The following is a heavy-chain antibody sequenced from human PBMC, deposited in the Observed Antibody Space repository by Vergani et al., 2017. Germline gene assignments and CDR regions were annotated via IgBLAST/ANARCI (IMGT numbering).Heavy chain of an antibody. CDR1: GDSISSGVYY. CDR2: IYSTGST. Sequence: QVQLQESGPGLVKPSQTLSLTCSVSGDSISSGVYYWNWIRQHPGKGLEWIGYIYSTGSTHHNPSLRRRINMSVDTSKNQFSLKLDSVTAADTAVYYCARPGRDGYNVLSYTPHYYYMDVWGKGTTVTVSS. D-gene: IGHD5-24*01. J-gene: IGHJ6*03. V-gene: IGHV4-31*03. CDR3: ARPGRDGYNVLSYTPHYYYMDV.